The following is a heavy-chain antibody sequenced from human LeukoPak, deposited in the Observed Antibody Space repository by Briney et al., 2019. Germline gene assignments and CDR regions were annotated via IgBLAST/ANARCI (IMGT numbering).Heavy chain of an antibody. D-gene: IGHD4-17*01. Sequence: PGGSLRLSCAASGFTFSSYAMSWVRQAPGKGLEWVSAISGSGGSTYYADSVRGRFTISRDNSKNTLYLQMNSLRAEDTAVYYCAKGSYGDYTFDYWGQGTLVTVSS. J-gene: IGHJ4*02. V-gene: IGHV3-23*01. CDR1: GFTFSSYA. CDR2: ISGSGGST. CDR3: AKGSYGDYTFDY.